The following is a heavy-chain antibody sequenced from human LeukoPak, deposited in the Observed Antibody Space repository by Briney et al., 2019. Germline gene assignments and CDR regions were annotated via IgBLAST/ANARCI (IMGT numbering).Heavy chain of an antibody. V-gene: IGHV4-59*01. Sequence: NTSETLSLTCTVSGGSISSYYWSWIRQPPGKGLEWIGYIYYSGSTNYNPSLKSRVTISVDTSKNQFSLKLISVTAADTAVYYCANWNPAAEYFQHWGQGTLVTVSS. CDR3: ANWNPAAEYFQH. CDR2: IYYSGST. J-gene: IGHJ1*01. D-gene: IGHD1-1*01. CDR1: GGSISSYY.